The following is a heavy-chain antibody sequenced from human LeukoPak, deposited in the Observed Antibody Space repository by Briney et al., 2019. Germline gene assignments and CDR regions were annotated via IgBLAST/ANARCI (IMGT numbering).Heavy chain of an antibody. Sequence: PGGSLRLSCAASGFTFSSYAMNWVRQAPGKGLEWVSSISSSSSYIYYADSVKGRFTISRDNAKNSLYLQMNSLRAEDTAVYYCARGPELQFTIDSYFDYWGQGTLVTVSS. CDR3: ARGPELQFTIDSYFDY. J-gene: IGHJ4*02. D-gene: IGHD3-3*01. V-gene: IGHV3-21*01. CDR1: GFTFSSYA. CDR2: ISSSSSYI.